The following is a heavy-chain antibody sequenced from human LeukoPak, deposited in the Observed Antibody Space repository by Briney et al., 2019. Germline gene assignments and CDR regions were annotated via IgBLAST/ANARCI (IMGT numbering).Heavy chain of an antibody. CDR3: VKGGSSWYGGSYY. V-gene: IGHV3-64D*06. Sequence: GGSLRLSCSASGFTFSSYAMHWVRQAPGKGLEYVSAISSNGGSTYYADSVKARFTISRDNSENTLYLQMSSLRAEDTAVYYCVKGGSSWYGGSYYWGQGTLVTVSS. CDR1: GFTFSSYA. D-gene: IGHD6-13*01. CDR2: ISSNGGST. J-gene: IGHJ4*02.